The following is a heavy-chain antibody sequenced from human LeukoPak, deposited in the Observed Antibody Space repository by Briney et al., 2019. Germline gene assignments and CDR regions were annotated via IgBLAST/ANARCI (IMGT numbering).Heavy chain of an antibody. D-gene: IGHD1-26*01. Sequence: QPGGSLRLSCAASGFTFSNYWMHWVRQAPGKGLVWVSRINSDGSSTSYADSVKGRFTISRDNAKNTLYLQMNSLRAEDTAVYYCARDRGVGAITERFDYWGQGILVTVS. CDR1: GFTFSNYW. CDR2: INSDGSST. CDR3: ARDRGVGAITERFDY. J-gene: IGHJ4*02. V-gene: IGHV3-74*01.